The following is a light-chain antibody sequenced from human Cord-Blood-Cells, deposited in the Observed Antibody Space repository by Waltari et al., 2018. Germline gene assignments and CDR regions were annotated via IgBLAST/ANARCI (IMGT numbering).Light chain of an antibody. V-gene: IGLV2-23*01. J-gene: IGLJ2*01. CDR3: CSYAGSSTVV. CDR2: EGS. CDR1: SSDVGSYNL. Sequence: QSALTQPASVSGSPGQPITISCTGTSSDVGSYNLVSWYQQHPGKAPKLMIYEGSKRPSGVSNRFSGSKSGKTASLTISGLQAEDEADYYCCSYAGSSTVVFGGGTKLTVL.